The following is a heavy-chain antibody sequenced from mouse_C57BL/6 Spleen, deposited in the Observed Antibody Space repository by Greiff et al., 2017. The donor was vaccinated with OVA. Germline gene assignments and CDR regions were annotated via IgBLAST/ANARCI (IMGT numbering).Heavy chain of an antibody. Sequence: QVQLQQPGAELVKPGASVKMSCKASGYTFTSYWITWVKQRPGQGLEWIGDIYPGSGSTNYNEKFKSKATLTVDTSSSTAYMQLSSLTSEDSAVYYCARGDYYYGSSYGGYFDVWGTGTTVTVSS. J-gene: IGHJ1*03. CDR1: GYTFTSYW. D-gene: IGHD1-1*01. CDR2: IYPGSGST. V-gene: IGHV1-55*01. CDR3: ARGDYYYGSSYGGYFDV.